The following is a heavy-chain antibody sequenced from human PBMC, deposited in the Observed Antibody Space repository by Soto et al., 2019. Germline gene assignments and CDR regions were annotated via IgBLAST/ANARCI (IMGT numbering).Heavy chain of an antibody. CDR2: IYHSGST. CDR3: ARGHSSGYLSLS. CDR1: GGSISSGGYS. J-gene: IGHJ5*02. D-gene: IGHD3-22*01. V-gene: IGHV4-30-2*01. Sequence: PSETLSLTCAVSGGSISSGGYSWSWIRQPPGKGLEWIGYIYHSGSTYYNPSLKSRVTISVDRSKNQFSLKLSSVTAADTAVYYCARGHSSGYLSLSWGQGTLVTVSS.